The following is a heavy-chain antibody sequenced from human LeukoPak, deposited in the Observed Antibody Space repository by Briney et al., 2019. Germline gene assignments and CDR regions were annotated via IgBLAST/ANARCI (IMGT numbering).Heavy chain of an antibody. CDR1: GFTFSSYA. CDR3: ARPLMATIWGLQY. J-gene: IGHJ4*02. V-gene: IGHV3-30-3*01. D-gene: IGHD5-12*01. CDR2: ISYDGSNK. Sequence: PGGSLRLSCAASGFTFSSYAMHWVRQAPGKGLEWVAVISYDGSNKYYADSVKGRFTISRDSSKNTLYLQMNSLRAEDTAVYYCARPLMATIWGLQYWGQGTLVTVSS.